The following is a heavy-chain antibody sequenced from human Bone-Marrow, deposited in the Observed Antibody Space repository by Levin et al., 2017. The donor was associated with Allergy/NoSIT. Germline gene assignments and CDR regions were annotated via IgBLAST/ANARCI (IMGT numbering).Heavy chain of an antibody. V-gene: IGHV1-8*01. D-gene: IGHD2-15*01. CDR3: ARGDCYSGSCYGPDWFDP. CDR1: GYTFTSYN. Sequence: ASVKVSCKPSGYTFTSYNVYWVRQAPGQGLEWMGYINPNSGNTGYAQKFQGRVTVTRNSSITTAYMELSGLRSEDTAMYYCARGDCYSGSCYGPDWFDPWGQGTQVTVSS. J-gene: IGHJ5*02. CDR2: INPNSGNT.